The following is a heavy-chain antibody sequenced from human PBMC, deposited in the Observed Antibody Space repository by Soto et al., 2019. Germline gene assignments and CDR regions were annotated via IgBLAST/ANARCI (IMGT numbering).Heavy chain of an antibody. CDR1: GGTFSSYT. D-gene: IGHD3-9*01. Sequence: SVKVSCKASGGTFSSYTISWVRQAPGQGLEWMGRIIPILGIANYAQKFQGRVTITADKSTSTAYMELSSLRSEDTAVYYCDLRYFAWRGGGMDVGGQGPRFTFS. CDR2: IIPILGIA. CDR3: DLRYFAWRGGGMDV. J-gene: IGHJ6*02. V-gene: IGHV1-69*02.